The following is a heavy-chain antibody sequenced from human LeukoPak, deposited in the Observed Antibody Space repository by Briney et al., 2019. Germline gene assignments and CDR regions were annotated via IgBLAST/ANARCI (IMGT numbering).Heavy chain of an antibody. J-gene: IGHJ4*02. CDR2: IYPGDSDT. Sequence: GESLKISCKGSGYSFTSYWIGWVRQMPGKGLEWMGIIYPGDSDTRYSPSFQGQVTISADKSISTAYLQWSSLKASDTAMYYCARSGGSCYSQCPFGYWGQGTLVTVSS. D-gene: IGHD2-15*01. CDR3: ARSGGSCYSQCPFGY. V-gene: IGHV5-51*01. CDR1: GYSFTSYW.